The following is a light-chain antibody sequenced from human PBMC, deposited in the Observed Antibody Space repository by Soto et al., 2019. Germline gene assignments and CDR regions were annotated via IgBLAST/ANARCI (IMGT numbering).Light chain of an antibody. J-gene: IGKJ4*01. Sequence: EIVMTQSPATLSVSPGERATLSCRASQSISSNLAWYQQKPGQAPRLLLFRTSSRATGFPARFSGSGSGTEFNLTISSLQSEDFGVYYCQQYNNWPPATFGGGTKVDI. V-gene: IGKV3-15*01. CDR1: QSISSN. CDR2: RTS. CDR3: QQYNNWPPAT.